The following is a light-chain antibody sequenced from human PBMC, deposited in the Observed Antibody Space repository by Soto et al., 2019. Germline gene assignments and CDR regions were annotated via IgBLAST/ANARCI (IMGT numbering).Light chain of an antibody. V-gene: IGKV1-5*03. J-gene: IGKJ1*01. CDR3: QYYNDYCWT. CDR2: KTS. CDR1: QTISSW. Sequence: DIQLTQSPSTLSASVGDRVTISCRASQTISSWLAWYQQKPGKAPNLLIYKTSNLESGVPSRFSGSGSGTEFTLTISSLQPDDFATYYCQYYNDYCWTFGQGTKVKSN.